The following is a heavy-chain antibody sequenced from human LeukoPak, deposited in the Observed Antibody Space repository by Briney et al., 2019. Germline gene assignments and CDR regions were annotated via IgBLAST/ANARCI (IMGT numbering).Heavy chain of an antibody. Sequence: GGSLRLSRAASGFTFSSYWMSWVRQAPGKGLEWVANIKQDGSEKYYVDSVKGRFTISRDNAKNSLYLQMNSLRAEDTAVYYCAREYYDILTGFWVPGDYWGQGTLVTVSS. V-gene: IGHV3-7*01. CDR1: GFTFSSYW. D-gene: IGHD3-9*01. CDR2: IKQDGSEK. CDR3: AREYYDILTGFWVPGDY. J-gene: IGHJ4*02.